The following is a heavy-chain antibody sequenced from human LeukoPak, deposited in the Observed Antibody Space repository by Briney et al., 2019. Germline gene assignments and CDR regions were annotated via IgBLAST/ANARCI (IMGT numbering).Heavy chain of an antibody. Sequence: GASAKVSCKASGYTFTSYYMHWVRQAPGQGLEWMGIINPSGGSTSYAQKFQGRVTMTRDMSTSTAYMELRSLRSDDTAAYYCAWFHYPGPFDYWGQGTLVTVSS. CDR1: GYTFTSYY. CDR2: INPSGGST. V-gene: IGHV1-46*01. D-gene: IGHD3-10*01. J-gene: IGHJ4*02. CDR3: AWFHYPGPFDY.